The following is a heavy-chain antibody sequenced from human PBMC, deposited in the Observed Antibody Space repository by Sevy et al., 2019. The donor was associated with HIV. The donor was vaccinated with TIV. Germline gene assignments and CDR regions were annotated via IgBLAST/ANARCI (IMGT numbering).Heavy chain of an antibody. J-gene: IGHJ3*01. D-gene: IGHD3-22*01. CDR2: LSGYGGST. CDR3: AKDRITMIGDAFDV. V-gene: IGHV3-23*01. CDR1: GFTFSSYA. Sequence: GGSLRLPCAASGFTFSSYAMSWVRQAPGKGLEWVSGLSGYGGSTYYADSVKGRFTISRDNSKNTLYLQMNSLRAEDTAVYYCAKDRITMIGDAFDVWGQGTMVTVSS.